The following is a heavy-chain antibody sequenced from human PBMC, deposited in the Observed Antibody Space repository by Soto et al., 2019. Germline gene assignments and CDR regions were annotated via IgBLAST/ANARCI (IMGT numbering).Heavy chain of an antibody. CDR2: IYPGDSDT. CDR3: ARGRYYYDRSGYPDAFDI. J-gene: IGHJ3*02. Sequence: GESLKISCKGSGYSFTSYWIGWVRQMPGKGLEWMGIIYPGDSDTRYSPSFQGQVTISADKSISTAYLQWSSLKASDTAMYYCARGRYYYDRSGYPDAFDIWGQGTMVTVSS. V-gene: IGHV5-51*01. CDR1: GYSFTSYW. D-gene: IGHD3-22*01.